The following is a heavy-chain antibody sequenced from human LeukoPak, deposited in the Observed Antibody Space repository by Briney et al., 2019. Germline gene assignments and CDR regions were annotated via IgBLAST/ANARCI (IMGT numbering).Heavy chain of an antibody. Sequence: ASVKVSCKASGDTFSSYGISWVRQAPGQGLEWMGRIIPSLGIASYAQTFRGKVTITADKSTSTAYMELSSLRSADTAVYYCARVRYSTTWVAIDDWGQGTLVTVSS. CDR2: IIPSLGIA. D-gene: IGHD6-13*01. CDR1: GDTFSSYG. V-gene: IGHV1-69*04. CDR3: ARVRYSTTWVAIDD. J-gene: IGHJ4*02.